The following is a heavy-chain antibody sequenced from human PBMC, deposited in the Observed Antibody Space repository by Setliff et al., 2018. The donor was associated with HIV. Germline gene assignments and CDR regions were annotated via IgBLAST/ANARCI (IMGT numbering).Heavy chain of an antibody. Sequence: SETLSLTCTVSGDSISSYYWIWIRQPPGKGLEWIGYIYYSGSTNYNPSLRSRVTISVDTSKNLFSLKLSSVTAADTAVYYCARGYGAAGGGYWGQGTLVTVSS. D-gene: IGHD6-25*01. CDR1: GDSISSYY. V-gene: IGHV4-59*08. J-gene: IGHJ4*02. CDR3: ARGYGAAGGGY. CDR2: IYYSGST.